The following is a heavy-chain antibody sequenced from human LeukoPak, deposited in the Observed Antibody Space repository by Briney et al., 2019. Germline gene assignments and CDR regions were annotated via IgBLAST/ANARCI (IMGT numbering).Heavy chain of an antibody. J-gene: IGHJ4*02. CDR2: TYYSGST. CDR3: ARGQSWLV. Sequence: TSETLSLTCTVSGGSISSGDYYWSWIRQPPGKGLEWIGYTYYSGSTYYNPSLKSRVTISVDTSKNQFSLKLSSVTAADTAVYYCARGQSWLVGGQGTLVTVSS. CDR1: GGSISSGDYY. D-gene: IGHD6-19*01. V-gene: IGHV4-30-4*01.